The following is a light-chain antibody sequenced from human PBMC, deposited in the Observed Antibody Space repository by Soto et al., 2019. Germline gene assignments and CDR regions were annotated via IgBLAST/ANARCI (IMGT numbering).Light chain of an antibody. CDR3: QQRADWWT. J-gene: IGKJ1*01. CDR2: SAS. CDR1: QSVSSSY. V-gene: IGKV3D-20*02. Sequence: EMVLTQSPGTLSVSPGERATLSCWASQSVSSSYLAWYQQKPGQAPRLLIYSASSRATGFPDRFSGSGSGTDFTLTISSLEPEDSAVYYCQQRADWWTFGQGTKVE.